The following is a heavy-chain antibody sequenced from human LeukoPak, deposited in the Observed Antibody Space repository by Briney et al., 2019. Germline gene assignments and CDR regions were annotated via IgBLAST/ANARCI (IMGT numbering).Heavy chain of an antibody. Sequence: GESLKISCKGSGFSFTSYCIGWVRQMPGKGLEWMGIIYPGDSDTTYSPSFQGQVTISADKSISTAYLQWSGLKTSDTAIYYCARHHSDSSGTLYFNYWGQGTLVTVSS. CDR2: IYPGDSDT. J-gene: IGHJ4*02. V-gene: IGHV5-51*01. CDR3: ARHHSDSSGTLYFNY. D-gene: IGHD6-19*01. CDR1: GFSFTSYC.